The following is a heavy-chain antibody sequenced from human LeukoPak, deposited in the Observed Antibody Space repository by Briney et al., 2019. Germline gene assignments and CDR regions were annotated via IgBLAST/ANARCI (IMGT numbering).Heavy chain of an antibody. CDR3: AMLGYCSGGTCYYYYGLDV. V-gene: IGHV1-8*01. CDR1: GYTFTSYD. J-gene: IGHJ6*02. D-gene: IGHD2-15*01. CDR2: MNPNSGNT. Sequence: ASVKVSCKASGYTFTSYDILWVRQATGQGLEWMGWMNPNSGNTGYAQKFQGRVTMTRNTSISTAYMELSSLRSEDTAVYYCAMLGYCSGGTCYYYYGLDVWGQGTTVTVSS.